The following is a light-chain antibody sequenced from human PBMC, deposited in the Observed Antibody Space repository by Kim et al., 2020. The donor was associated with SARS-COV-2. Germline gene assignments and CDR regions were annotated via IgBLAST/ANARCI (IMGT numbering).Light chain of an antibody. V-gene: IGKV3-20*01. Sequence: SPGERATLSCRASETKSNSYIAWYQQKRGQAPRLVIYGASNRATGIPDRFSGGGSGTDFTLTIRRLEPEDFAVYYCQQYSNSPRTFGQGTKVDIK. CDR2: GAS. J-gene: IGKJ1*01. CDR3: QQYSNSPRT. CDR1: ETKSNSY.